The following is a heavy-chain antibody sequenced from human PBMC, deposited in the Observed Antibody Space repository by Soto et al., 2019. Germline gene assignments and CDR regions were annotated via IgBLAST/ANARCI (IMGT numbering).Heavy chain of an antibody. Sequence: GSVKVSCKASGYPFTSYGISLVRQAPGQGLEWMGWISAYNGNTNYAQKLQGRVTMTTDTSTSTAYMELRSLRSDDTAVYYCARDLWLVPEVGDYWGQGTMVTVSS. D-gene: IGHD6-19*01. J-gene: IGHJ4*02. CDR1: GYPFTSYG. CDR2: ISAYNGNT. CDR3: ARDLWLVPEVGDY. V-gene: IGHV1-18*04.